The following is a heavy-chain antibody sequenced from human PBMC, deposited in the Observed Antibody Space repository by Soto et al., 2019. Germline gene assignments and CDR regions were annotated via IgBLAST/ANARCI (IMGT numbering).Heavy chain of an antibody. CDR1: GGSISSSRYY. D-gene: IGHD3-10*01. CDR3: ASRVHYYYPNWYSDL. CDR2: IYYSGCT. Sequence: QLQLQESGPGLVKPSETLSLTCTVSGGSISSSRYYWGWIRQPPGKGLEWIGSIYYSGCTYYNPSLPARLTISVDTSKNHSSLSTSPVTDASSAVSYCASRVHYYYPNWYSDLGGGYSLVPVSS. J-gene: IGHJ2*01. V-gene: IGHV4-39*02.